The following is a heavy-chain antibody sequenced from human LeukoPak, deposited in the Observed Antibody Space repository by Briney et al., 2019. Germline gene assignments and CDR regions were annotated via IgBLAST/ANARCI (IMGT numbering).Heavy chain of an antibody. Sequence: GGSLRLSCVGSGFTFSDYAIHWVRQAPGKGLEWVAVSAHDEVGKQFADSVKGRFTLSRDNSRDSVHLQMNRLRDEDTAVYYCAKDRGYGEHEPFESWGQGSLVTVSS. CDR3: AKDRGYGEHEPFES. D-gene: IGHD4/OR15-4a*01. V-gene: IGHV3-30*18. J-gene: IGHJ4*02. CDR1: GFTFSDYA. CDR2: SAHDEVGK.